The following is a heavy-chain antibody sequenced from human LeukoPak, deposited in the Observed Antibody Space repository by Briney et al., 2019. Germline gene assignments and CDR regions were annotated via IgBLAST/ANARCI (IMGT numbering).Heavy chain of an antibody. J-gene: IGHJ4*02. CDR2: IIPILGTA. CDR1: GYTFTSYG. V-gene: IGHV1-69*13. Sequence: ASVKVSCKASGYTFTSYGISWVRQAPGQGLEWMGGIIPILGTANYAQKFQGRVTITADESTSTAYMELSSLRSEDTAVYYCARGDYLYYYDSSGYYGPYFDYWGQGTLVTVSS. D-gene: IGHD3-22*01. CDR3: ARGDYLYYYDSSGYYGPYFDY.